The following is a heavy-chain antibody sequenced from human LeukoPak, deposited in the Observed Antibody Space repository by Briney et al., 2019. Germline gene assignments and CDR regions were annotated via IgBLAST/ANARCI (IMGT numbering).Heavy chain of an antibody. V-gene: IGHV4-34*01. Sequence: PSETLSLTCAVYGGSFSGYYWSWIRQPPGKGLEWIGEINHSGSTNYNPSLKSRVTISVDTSKNQFSLKLSSVTAADTAVYYCARIGGDPIYYFDYWGQGTLVTVSS. CDR2: INHSGST. J-gene: IGHJ4*02. CDR3: ARIGGDPIYYFDY. CDR1: GGSFSGYY. D-gene: IGHD2-21*02.